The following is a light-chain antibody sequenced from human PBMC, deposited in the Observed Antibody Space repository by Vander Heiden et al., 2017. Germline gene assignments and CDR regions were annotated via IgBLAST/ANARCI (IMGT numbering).Light chain of an antibody. Sequence: EIVLTRSPGTLSLSPGERATLSCRVSQSVSSHYLAWYQKKPGQAPRLLMYDASSRATGISDRFSGSGSGTDFTLTITRLEPEDFAVYYCQQNRTFGQGTKVEIK. V-gene: IGKV3-20*01. CDR1: QSVSSHY. J-gene: IGKJ1*01. CDR2: DAS. CDR3: QQNRT.